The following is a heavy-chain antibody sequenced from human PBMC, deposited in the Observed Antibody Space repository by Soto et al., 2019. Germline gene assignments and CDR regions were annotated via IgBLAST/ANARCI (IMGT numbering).Heavy chain of an antibody. D-gene: IGHD1-26*01. CDR1: GFTFSSYS. CDR2: ISSSSSYI. V-gene: IGHV3-21*01. Sequence: EVQLVESGGGLVKPGGSLRLSCAASGFTFSSYSMNWVRQAPGKGLEWVSSISSSSSYIYYADSVKGRFTISRDNAKNSLYLQMNSLRAEDTAVYYCARDLVGATIRDYYYGMDVWGQGTTVTVSS. J-gene: IGHJ6*02. CDR3: ARDLVGATIRDYYYGMDV.